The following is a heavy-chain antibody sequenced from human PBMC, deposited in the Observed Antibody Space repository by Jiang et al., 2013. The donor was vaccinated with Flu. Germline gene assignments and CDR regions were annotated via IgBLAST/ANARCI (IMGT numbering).Heavy chain of an antibody. D-gene: IGHD6-13*01. CDR3: ARSLAAAGKGDYYYYGMDV. CDR1: GGTFSSYA. J-gene: IGHJ6*02. CDR2: IIPIFGTA. V-gene: IGHV1-69*01. Sequence: SGAEVKKPGSSVKVSCKASGGTFSSYAISWVRQAPGQGLEWMGGIIPIFGTANYAQKFQGRVTITADESTSTAYMELSSLRSEDTAVYYCARSLAAAGKGDYYYYGMDVWGQGTTVTVSS.